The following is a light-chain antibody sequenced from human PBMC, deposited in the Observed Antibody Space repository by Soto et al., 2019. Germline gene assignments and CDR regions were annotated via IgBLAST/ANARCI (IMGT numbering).Light chain of an antibody. J-gene: IGKJ1*01. Sequence: EIVLTQSPATLSLSPGERVTLSCRASLRVSSYLSWYQQKPGQAPRRLICGASNRATGIPARFSGSGSGTDFTITISSLEPEDFAVYYCQQRHSGWTFGRGTKVEIK. CDR1: LRVSSY. CDR2: GAS. CDR3: QQRHSGWT. V-gene: IGKV3-11*01.